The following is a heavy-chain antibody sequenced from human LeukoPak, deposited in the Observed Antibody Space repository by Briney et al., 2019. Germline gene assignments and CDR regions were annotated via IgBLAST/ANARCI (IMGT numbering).Heavy chain of an antibody. CDR3: ARGRNSGYDTVYYYYGMDG. V-gene: IGHV1-69*13. D-gene: IGHD5-12*01. CDR1: GGTFSSYA. J-gene: IGHJ6*02. Sequence: GASVKVSCKASGGTFSSYAISWVRQAPGQGLEWMGGIIPIFGTANYAQKFQGRVTITADESTSTAYMELSSLRSEDTAVYYCARGRNSGYDTVYYYYGMDGWGQGTTVTVSS. CDR2: IIPIFGTA.